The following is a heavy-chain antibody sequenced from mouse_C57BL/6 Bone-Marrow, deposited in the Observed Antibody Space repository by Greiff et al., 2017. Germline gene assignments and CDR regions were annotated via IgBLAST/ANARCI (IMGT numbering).Heavy chain of an antibody. D-gene: IGHD6-1*01. CDR2: IYPGSGNT. CDR1: GYTFTDYY. CDR3: AFPLLWYFDV. J-gene: IGHJ1*03. V-gene: IGHV1-76*01. Sequence: VQVVESGAELVRPGASVKLSCKASGYTFTDYYINWVKQRPGQGLAWIARIYPGSGNTYYNEKFKGKATLTAEKSSSTAYMQLSILTSEDSAVYFCAFPLLWYFDVWGTGNTVTVFS.